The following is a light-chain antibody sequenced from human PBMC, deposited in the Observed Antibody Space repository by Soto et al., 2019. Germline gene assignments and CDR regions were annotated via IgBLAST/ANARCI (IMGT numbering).Light chain of an antibody. CDR2: GAT. Sequence: EVVLTQSPGTLSLSPGEGDTLTCRASQSLSNNFLAWYQQKPGQAPRLLIYGATSRATGVPDRFSGSGSGTDFTLTINRLEPEDFAVYYCQQYGVSQLTFGGGTKVDIK. V-gene: IGKV3-20*01. CDR1: QSLSNNF. J-gene: IGKJ4*01. CDR3: QQYGVSQLT.